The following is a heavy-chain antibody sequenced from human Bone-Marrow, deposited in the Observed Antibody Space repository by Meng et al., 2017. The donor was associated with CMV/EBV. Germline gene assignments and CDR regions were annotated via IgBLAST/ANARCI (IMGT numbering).Heavy chain of an antibody. CDR1: GFTFSSYW. CDR3: ACSCSSTSCYTLFDY. CDR2: IKQDGSEK. V-gene: IGHV3-7*01. J-gene: IGHJ4*02. D-gene: IGHD2-2*02. Sequence: GESLKISCAASGFTFSSYWMSWVRQAPGKGLEWVANIKQDGSEKYYVDSVKGRFTISRDNAKNSLYLQMNSLRAEDTAVYYCACSCSSTSCYTLFDYWGQGTLVTASS.